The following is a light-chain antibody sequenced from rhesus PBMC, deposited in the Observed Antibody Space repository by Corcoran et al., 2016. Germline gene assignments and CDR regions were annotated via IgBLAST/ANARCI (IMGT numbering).Light chain of an antibody. Sequence: DIQMTQSPSSLSASVGDRVTISCRASQGIRNHLNWYQQKPGKAPKRLIYTASTLERGVPSRFSGRGSGTDFTLTINSLQPEDVATYYCLQYNSDPPTFGQGTKVEMK. J-gene: IGKJ1*01. CDR2: TAS. V-gene: IGKV1-43*02. CDR1: QGIRNH. CDR3: LQYNSDPPT.